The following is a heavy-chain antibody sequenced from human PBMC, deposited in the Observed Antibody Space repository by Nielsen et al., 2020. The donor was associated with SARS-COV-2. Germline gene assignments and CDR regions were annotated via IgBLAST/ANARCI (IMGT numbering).Heavy chain of an antibody. J-gene: IGHJ5*02. D-gene: IGHD4-11*01. Sequence: SETLSLTCTVSGGSISSNNYYWVWIRQPPGKGLEWIGSLSSRGSAYYNPSLRNRVTMSADTSKNQFPLRLSSGTAADTAVYYCARAAVSTVGWFDPWGQGTLVTVSS. V-gene: IGHV4-39*06. CDR2: LSSRGSA. CDR3: ARAAVSTVGWFDP. CDR1: GGSISSNNYY.